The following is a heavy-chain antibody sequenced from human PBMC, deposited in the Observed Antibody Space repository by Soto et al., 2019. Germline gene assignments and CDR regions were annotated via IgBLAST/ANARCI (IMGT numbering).Heavy chain of an antibody. V-gene: IGHV4-59*01. J-gene: IGHJ5*02. CDR1: GGSMSSYY. D-gene: IGHD3-10*01. Sequence: PSETLSLTCTASGGSMSSYYWNWIRQPPGKGLESIGYIYASGNTNYNPSLKSRVTISVDTSKNQFSLKLSSVTAADTAVYYCARDPGSGSYYGWFDPWGQGTLVTVSS. CDR3: ARDPGSGSYYGWFDP. CDR2: IYASGNT.